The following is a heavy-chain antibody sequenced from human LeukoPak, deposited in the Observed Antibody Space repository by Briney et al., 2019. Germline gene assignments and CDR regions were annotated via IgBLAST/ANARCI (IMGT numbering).Heavy chain of an antibody. Sequence: ASVKVSCKASGYTFTSYDINWVREATGQGLEWTGWRNPNSGNTGYAQNFQGRVAMTRDTSMNTAYMELSSLTSEDTAVYYCARRQPMAAAGTVYKWFDPWGQGTLVTVSS. D-gene: IGHD6-13*01. J-gene: IGHJ5*02. CDR2: RNPNSGNT. V-gene: IGHV1-8*01. CDR3: ARRQPMAAAGTVYKWFDP. CDR1: GYTFTSYD.